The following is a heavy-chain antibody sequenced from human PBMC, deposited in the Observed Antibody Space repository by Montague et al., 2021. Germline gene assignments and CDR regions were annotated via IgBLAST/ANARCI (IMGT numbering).Heavy chain of an antibody. Sequence: SETLSLTCSVSGASISGYYWSWIRQPPGKGLEWIGYIYYSRRTNYNPSLKSRVTMSVDASKNQFSLKLSSVTAADTAFYYCAVTNPYYYYGMDVWGQGTTVTVSS. CDR3: AVTNPYYYYGMDV. D-gene: IGHD1-14*01. CDR1: GASISGYY. V-gene: IGHV4-59*01. CDR2: IYYSRRT. J-gene: IGHJ6*02.